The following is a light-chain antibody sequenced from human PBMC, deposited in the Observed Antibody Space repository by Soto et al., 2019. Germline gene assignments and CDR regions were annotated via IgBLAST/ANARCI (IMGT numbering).Light chain of an antibody. CDR2: GAS. CDR3: QQYKNWPL. J-gene: IGKJ5*01. CDR1: HSVNSH. V-gene: IGKV3-15*01. Sequence: EMIMTQSPATLSVSPWERVTLSCRTSHSVNSHVAWYQQKPGQAPRLLLYGASTRATGIPVRFSGSGFGTEFTLTISSLQSEDFAVYYCQQYKNWPLFGQGTRLEIK.